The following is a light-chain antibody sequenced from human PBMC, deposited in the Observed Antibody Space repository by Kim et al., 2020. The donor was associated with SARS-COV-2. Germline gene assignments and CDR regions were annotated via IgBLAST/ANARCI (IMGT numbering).Light chain of an antibody. CDR2: AAS. CDR3: QQSYSIPFT. CDR1: QSISNY. Sequence: SASVGDRVTITCRASQSISNYVNWYQQEPGEAPKLLIYAASSSQSGVPSRLSGSGSGTDFTLTINGLQPEDFATYYCQQSYSIPFTFGQGTKLEI. V-gene: IGKV1-39*01. J-gene: IGKJ2*01.